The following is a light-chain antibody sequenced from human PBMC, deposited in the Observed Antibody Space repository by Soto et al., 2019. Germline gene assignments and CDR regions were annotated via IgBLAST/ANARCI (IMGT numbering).Light chain of an antibody. V-gene: IGKV1-39*01. CDR2: AAD. J-gene: IGKJ2*01. CDR3: QQNYNVPYT. Sequence: DVKQTQSPSSLYASVGETVTITCRASPSIGSYLNWYQHKPGSAPKLLVFAADTLKSGVPSRFSGSGFNREFTLTVTSLQPDDFATYYCQQNYNVPYTFGQGTRLE. CDR1: PSIGSY.